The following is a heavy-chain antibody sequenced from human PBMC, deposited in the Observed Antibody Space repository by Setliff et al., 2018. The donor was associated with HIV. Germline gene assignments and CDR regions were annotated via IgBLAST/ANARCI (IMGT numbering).Heavy chain of an antibody. CDR1: GYSISSGYY. CDR3: ARPRLHNYYYYGMDV. V-gene: IGHV4-38-2*02. D-gene: IGHD2-21*02. Sequence: KPSETLSLTCTVSGYSISSGYYWGWIRQPPGKGLEWIGSIYHSGNTYYNPSLKSRVTISVDTSTNQFSLKLSSVTAADTTVYYCARPRLHNYYYYGMDVWGQGTTVTVS. J-gene: IGHJ6*02. CDR2: IYHSGNT.